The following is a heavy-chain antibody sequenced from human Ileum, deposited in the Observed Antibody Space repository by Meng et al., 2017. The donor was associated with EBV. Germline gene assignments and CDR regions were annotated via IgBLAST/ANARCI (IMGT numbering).Heavy chain of an antibody. V-gene: IGHV4-4*02. D-gene: IGHD1-7*01. CDR3: GRDQGRELIDH. J-gene: IGHJ4*02. Sequence: QGQLQESGPGLLKPSGTLSLTCTVSGDSISSDLWWSWVRQPPGKGLEWIGEVYHRGDTNYNPSLKSRVDISVDKSKNQFYLSLFSVTAADTAVYYCGRDQGRELIDHWGQGTLVTVSS. CDR1: GDSISSDLW. CDR2: VYHRGDT.